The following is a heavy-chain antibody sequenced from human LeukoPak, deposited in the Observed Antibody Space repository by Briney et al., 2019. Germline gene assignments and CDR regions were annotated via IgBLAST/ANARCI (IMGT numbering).Heavy chain of an antibody. CDR3: ARDPGWDRRYYYGMDV. V-gene: IGHV3-30-3*01. CDR1: GFTFSSYA. CDR2: ISYDGSNK. Sequence: PGRSLRLSCAASGFTFSSYAMHWVRQAPGKGLEWVAVISYDGSNKYYADSVKGRFTISRDNSKNTLYLQMNSLRAEDTAVYYCARDPGWDRRYYYGMDVWGQGTTVTVSS. J-gene: IGHJ6*02. D-gene: IGHD1-26*01.